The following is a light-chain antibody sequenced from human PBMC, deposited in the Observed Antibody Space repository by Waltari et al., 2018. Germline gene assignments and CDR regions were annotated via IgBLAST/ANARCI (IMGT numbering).Light chain of an antibody. V-gene: IGKV1-5*03. CDR1: QSISNW. CDR2: KAS. Sequence: EIQVATAPSTLSASVGDRGTITCRASQSISNWLAWYQHKPGRAPKLLIYKASTLERGVPSTFSGSGSGTEFTLIISSLQPDDFATYYCQQYNSYPLSFGGGTRVEIK. CDR3: QQYNSYPLS. J-gene: IGKJ4*01.